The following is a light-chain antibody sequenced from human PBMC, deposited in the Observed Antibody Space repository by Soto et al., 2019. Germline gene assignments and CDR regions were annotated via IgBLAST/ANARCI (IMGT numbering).Light chain of an antibody. CDR1: SSDVGGYNY. CDR3: SSYTSSSTLV. V-gene: IGLV2-14*01. CDR2: DVS. Sequence: QSALTQPASVSGSPGQSITISCTGTSSDVGGYNYVSWYQQHPGKAPKLKIYDVSNRPSGVSNRFSGSKSRNTASLTISGLQAEDEADYYCSSYTSSSTLVFGGGTKLTVL. J-gene: IGLJ2*01.